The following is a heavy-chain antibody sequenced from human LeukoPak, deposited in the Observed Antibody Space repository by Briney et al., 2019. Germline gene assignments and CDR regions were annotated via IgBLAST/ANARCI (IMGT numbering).Heavy chain of an antibody. V-gene: IGHV4-31*03. CDR3: ARVGTTSTYYYGSGRRYYFDY. Sequence: SETLSLTCTVSGGSISSGGYYWSWIRQHPGKGLEWIGYIYYSGSTYYNPSLKSRVTISVDTSKNQFSLKLSSVTAADTAVYYCARVGTTSTYYYGSGRRYYFDYWGLGTLVTVSS. CDR1: GGSISSGGYY. CDR2: IYYSGST. D-gene: IGHD3-10*01. J-gene: IGHJ4*02.